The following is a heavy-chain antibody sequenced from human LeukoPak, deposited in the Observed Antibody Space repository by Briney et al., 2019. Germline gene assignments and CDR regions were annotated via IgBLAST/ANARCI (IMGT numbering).Heavy chain of an antibody. CDR2: ISSSSSTI. CDR1: GFTFSSYE. CDR3: ARDSILLWFGELFIFDY. Sequence: GGSLRLSCAASGFTFSSYEMNWVRQAPGKGLEWVSYISSSSSTIYYADSVKGRFTISRDNAKNSLYLQMNSLRAEDTAVYYCARDSILLWFGELFIFDYWGQGTLVTVSS. J-gene: IGHJ4*02. D-gene: IGHD3-10*01. V-gene: IGHV3-48*01.